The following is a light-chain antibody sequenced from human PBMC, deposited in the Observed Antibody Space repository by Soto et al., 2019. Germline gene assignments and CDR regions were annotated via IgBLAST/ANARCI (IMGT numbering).Light chain of an antibody. CDR3: QQCYISWT. Sequence: DIQMTQSPSTLSASVGYTVTITCRASQTINNCLAWYQQKPGKAPKLLISDASSLEPGSPSRFSGSGSGTEFTLSINSLQPDDFATYYCQQCYISWTVGQGTKVAIK. CDR2: DAS. CDR1: QTINNC. V-gene: IGKV1-5*01. J-gene: IGKJ1*01.